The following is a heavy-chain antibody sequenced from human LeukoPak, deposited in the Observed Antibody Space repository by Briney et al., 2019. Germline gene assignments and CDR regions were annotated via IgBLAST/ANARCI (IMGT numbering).Heavy chain of an antibody. CDR3: ARRAVAGVD. D-gene: IGHD6-19*01. CDR1: GGSISSGDYY. CDR2: NYYSGST. Sequence: SETLSLTCTVSGGSISSGDYYWSWIRQPPGKGLEWIGYNYYSGSTYYNPSLKSRVTISVDTSKNQFCLKPGAVTAADTAVYYCARRAVAGVDWGQGTRVTVSS. V-gene: IGHV4-30-4*08. J-gene: IGHJ4*02.